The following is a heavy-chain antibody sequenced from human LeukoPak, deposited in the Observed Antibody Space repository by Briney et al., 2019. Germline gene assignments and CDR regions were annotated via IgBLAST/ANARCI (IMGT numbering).Heavy chain of an antibody. J-gene: IGHJ4*02. CDR1: GDTLSSDA. CDR3: ARDHPMVRGVIQHSFDY. V-gene: IGHV1-3*01. D-gene: IGHD3-10*01. CDR2: INAGNGNT. Sequence: ASVKVSCKGSGDTLSSDAMHWVRQAAGQRLEWIGWINAGNGNTKYSQKFQGRVTITRDTSASTAYMELSSLRSEDTAVYYCARDHPMVRGVIQHSFDYWGQGTLATVSS.